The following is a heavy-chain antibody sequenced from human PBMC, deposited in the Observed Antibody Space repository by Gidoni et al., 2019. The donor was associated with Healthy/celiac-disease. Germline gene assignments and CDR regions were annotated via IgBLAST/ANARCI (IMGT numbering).Heavy chain of an antibody. CDR1: GFTFSKDW. CDR2: IKSKTDGGTT. Sequence: EVQLVESGGGLVMPGGSLRLSCAASGFTFSKDWMSWVRQAPGRGLEWVGSIKSKTDGGTTDYAAPVKGRFTISRDDSKNTLYLQMNSLKTEDTAVYYCTTATAGQLWGWGQGTLATVSS. D-gene: IGHD5-18*01. V-gene: IGHV3-15*01. J-gene: IGHJ4*02. CDR3: TTATAGQLWG.